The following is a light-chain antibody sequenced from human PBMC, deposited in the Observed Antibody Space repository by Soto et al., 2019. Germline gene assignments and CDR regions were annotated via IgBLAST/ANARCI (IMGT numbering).Light chain of an antibody. CDR2: GAS. CDR1: QGIRND. Sequence: AIQLTQSPSSLSASVGDRVSITCRASQGIRNDLGWYQHKPGKAPKLLIHGASSLQSGVPSRFSGRASGTEFTLTISSLQPEDLASYYCLQAHSYPWTFGQGTKVEI. V-gene: IGKV1-6*01. J-gene: IGKJ1*01. CDR3: LQAHSYPWT.